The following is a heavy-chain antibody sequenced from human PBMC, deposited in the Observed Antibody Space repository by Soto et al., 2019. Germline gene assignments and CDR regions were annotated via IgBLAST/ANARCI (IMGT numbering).Heavy chain of an antibody. J-gene: IGHJ4*02. CDR1: VFTFTYYA. D-gene: IGHD2-2*02. CDR3: AKDRDYTRDQFHY. CDR2: ISANGQGI. V-gene: IGHV3-23*01. Sequence: VGSLRLSCTSSVFTFTYYAFSCVRHAPGKWLEWVSAISANGQGIYYADSVRGRFTISRDNSKNTVFLHMDSLRAEDTAVYYCAKDRDYTRDQFHYGGQGSQVTVCS.